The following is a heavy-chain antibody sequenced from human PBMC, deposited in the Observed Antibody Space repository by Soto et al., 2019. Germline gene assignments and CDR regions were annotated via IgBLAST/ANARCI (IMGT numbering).Heavy chain of an antibody. CDR1: GYNFANYW. D-gene: IGHD6-25*01. J-gene: IGHJ4*02. Sequence: DSFKISCKGSGYNFANYWIGWGRQMPGKGLEWMGIIYPGDSKTRYSPSFQGQVSISVDKSTSTANLQWSSLKASDTAIYYCARPGRSRYTSVFEHWGQGTLVTVSS. CDR2: IYPGDSKT. CDR3: ARPGRSRYTSVFEH. V-gene: IGHV5-51*01.